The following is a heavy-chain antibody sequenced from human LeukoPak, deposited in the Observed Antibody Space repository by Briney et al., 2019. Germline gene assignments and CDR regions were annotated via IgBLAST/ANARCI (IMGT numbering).Heavy chain of an antibody. CDR1: GFTVSSNY. Sequence: GGSLRLSCAASGFTVSSNYMSWVRQAPGKGLEWVSVIYSGGSTYYADSVKGRFTISRHNSKNTLYLQINSLRAEDTAVYYCAREGPQSEDYWGQGTLVTVSS. V-gene: IGHV3-53*04. CDR2: IYSGGST. CDR3: AREGPQSEDY. J-gene: IGHJ4*02.